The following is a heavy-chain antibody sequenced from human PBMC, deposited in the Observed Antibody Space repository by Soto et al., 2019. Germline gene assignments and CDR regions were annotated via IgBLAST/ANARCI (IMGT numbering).Heavy chain of an antibody. D-gene: IGHD3-22*01. CDR1: GFTFIRYA. J-gene: IGHJ5*01. CDR2: ISGSGGST. V-gene: IGHV3-23*01. Sequence: HPGGSLRLSCGASGFTFIRYAMSWVRQAPGKGLEWVSAISGSGGSTYYADSVKGRFTISRDNSKNTLYLQMNRLRAEATAVYYCVKDRGEKYYYDSSGYSTWGQGTLVTVSS. CDR3: VKDRGEKYYYDSSGYST.